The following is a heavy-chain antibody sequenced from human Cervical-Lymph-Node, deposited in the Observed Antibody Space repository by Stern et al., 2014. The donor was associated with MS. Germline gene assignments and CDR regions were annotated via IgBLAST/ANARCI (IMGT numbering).Heavy chain of an antibody. J-gene: IGHJ5*02. D-gene: IGHD6-13*01. V-gene: IGHV1-3*04. CDR3: GRGQQSFDP. CDR1: GYTFTSYA. Sequence: QVQLVQSGAEVKKPGASVKVSCKASGYTFTSYAIHWVRQAPGQRLEWMGRINTANGDTYYSEKFQGRVTFTRDTSANTAYIELFSLTSEDTTVYYCGRGQQSFDPWGQGTLVTVSA. CDR2: INTANGDT.